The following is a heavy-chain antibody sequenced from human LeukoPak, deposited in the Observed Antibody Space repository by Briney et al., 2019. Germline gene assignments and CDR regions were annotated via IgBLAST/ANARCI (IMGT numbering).Heavy chain of an antibody. V-gene: IGHV4-59*12. CDR3: ARTPALSYYYYGMDV. CDR1: GGSISSYY. J-gene: IGHJ6*02. D-gene: IGHD3-10*01. Sequence: SETLSLTCTLHGGSISSYYWSWVRQPPGEGLEWMGYIYYSGNTNYNPSLKSRVTMSVDTSKNQFSLKLSSVTAADTAVYYCARTPALSYYYYGMDVWGQGTTVTVSS. CDR2: IYYSGNT.